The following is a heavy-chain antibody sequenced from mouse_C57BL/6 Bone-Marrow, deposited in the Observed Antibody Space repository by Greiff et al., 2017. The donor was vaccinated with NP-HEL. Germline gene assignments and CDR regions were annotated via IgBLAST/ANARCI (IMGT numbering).Heavy chain of an antibody. CDR3: ARRDYYYGGSPRYYAMDY. J-gene: IGHJ4*01. D-gene: IGHD1-1*01. V-gene: IGHV5-17*01. CDR2: ISSGSSTI. Sequence: DVQLVESGGGLVKPGGSLKLSCAASGFTFSDYGMHWVRQAPEKGLEWVAYISSGSSTIYYADTVKGRFTFSTDNAKNTLFLQMTSLRSEDTAMYYCARRDYYYGGSPRYYAMDYWGQGTSVTVSS. CDR1: GFTFSDYG.